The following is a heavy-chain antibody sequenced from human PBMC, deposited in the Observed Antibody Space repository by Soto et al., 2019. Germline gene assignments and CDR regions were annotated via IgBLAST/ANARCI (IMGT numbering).Heavy chain of an antibody. D-gene: IGHD2-15*01. J-gene: IGHJ6*02. V-gene: IGHV3-48*02. CDR2: ISSSSSSM. CDR1: GFSFSAYR. CDR3: ARDWTYCSGGSCYYGMDV. Sequence: LRLSCAASGFSFSAYRMNWVRQAPGKGLEWVSYISSSSSSMYYAGSVKGRFTISRDNAQNALFLQMNSLTDEDTAVYYCARDWTYCSGGSCYYGMDVWGQGTTVTVSS.